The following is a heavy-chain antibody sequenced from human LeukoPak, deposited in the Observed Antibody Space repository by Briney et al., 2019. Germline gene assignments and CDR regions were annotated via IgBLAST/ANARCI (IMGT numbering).Heavy chain of an antibody. D-gene: IGHD3-22*01. CDR2: IYYSGST. V-gene: IGHV4-59*08. CDR1: GGSISSYY. Sequence: SETLSLTCTVSGGSISSYYWSWVRQPPGKGLEWIGYIYYSGSTNYNPSLKSRVTISVDTSKNQFSLKLRSVTAADTAIYYCARQTPKSYYYDSTGPFDYWGQGTLVTVSS. J-gene: IGHJ4*02. CDR3: ARQTPKSYYYDSTGPFDY.